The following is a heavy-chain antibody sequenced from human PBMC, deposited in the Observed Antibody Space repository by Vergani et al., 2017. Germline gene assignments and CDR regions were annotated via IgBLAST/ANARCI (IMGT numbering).Heavy chain of an antibody. CDR3: ARVDVSSSPYFDY. D-gene: IGHD6-13*01. CDR1: GFPSSSFS. CDR2: ISSSSSYI. V-gene: IGHV3-21*01. J-gene: IGHJ4*02. Sequence: EFQLVDPGGGLVKPGGPLRSPSAAPGFPSSSFSMNWVCQSPGKGLEWVSSISSSSSYIYYADAVKGRFTISRDNAKNSLYLQMNSLRAEDTAVYYCARVDVSSSPYFDYWGQGTLVTVSS.